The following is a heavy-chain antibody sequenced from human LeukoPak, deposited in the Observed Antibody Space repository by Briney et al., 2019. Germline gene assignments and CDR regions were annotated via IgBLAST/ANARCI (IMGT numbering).Heavy chain of an antibody. Sequence: FETLSLTCTVSGGSISGYYWSWIRQPPGKGLEWIGYIYYSGSSNYNPSLKSRVTISVDTSKNQFSLKLSSVTAADTAVYYCARGCSAGTPDNWFDPWGQGTPASVSS. CDR3: ARGCSAGTPDNWFDP. CDR1: GGSISGYY. V-gene: IGHV4-59*01. CDR2: IYYSGSS. J-gene: IGHJ5*02. D-gene: IGHD6-13*01.